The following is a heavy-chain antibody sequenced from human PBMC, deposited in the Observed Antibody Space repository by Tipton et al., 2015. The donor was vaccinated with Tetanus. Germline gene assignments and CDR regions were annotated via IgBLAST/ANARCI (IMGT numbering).Heavy chain of an antibody. CDR2: INHSGST. Sequence: GLVKPSETLSLTCAVYGGSFSGYYWSWIRQPPGKGLEWIGEINHSGSTNYNPSLKSRVTISVDTSKNQFSLKLSSVTAADTAVYYCASSWLRTFDPWGQGTLVTVSS. CDR1: GGSFSGYY. V-gene: IGHV4-34*01. D-gene: IGHD6-13*01. CDR3: ASSWLRTFDP. J-gene: IGHJ5*02.